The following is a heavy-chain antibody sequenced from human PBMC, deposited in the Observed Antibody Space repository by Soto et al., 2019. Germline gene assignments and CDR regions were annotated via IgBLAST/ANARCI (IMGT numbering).Heavy chain of an antibody. CDR3: ATGYCTTISCDFDN. CDR2: VKSKSDGGST. Sequence: PCWSLELCCAASGVTVNNAWMNWVRQAPGKGLEWVGRVKSKSDGGSTDYAAPVKGRFGISRDDSKNMVYLQMNSLKTEDSAVYYCATGYCTTISCDFDNWAQGALVTVSS. D-gene: IGHD2-2*01. CDR1: GVTVNNAW. V-gene: IGHV3-15*01. J-gene: IGHJ5*02.